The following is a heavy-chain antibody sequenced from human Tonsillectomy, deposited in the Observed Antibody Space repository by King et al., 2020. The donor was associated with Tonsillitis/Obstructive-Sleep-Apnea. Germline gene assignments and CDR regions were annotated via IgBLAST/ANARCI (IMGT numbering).Heavy chain of an antibody. CDR2: IWYDGSNK. D-gene: IGHD4-23*01. CDR1: GFTFSSYG. CDR3: ARGWDGNSAAFDM. Sequence: QVQLVESGGGVVQPGRSLRLACAASGFTFSSYGMHWVRQAPGKGLEWVAVIWYDGSNKYYADSVKGRFTISRDNSKYTLYLQMDSLRAEDTAVYYCARGWDGNSAAFDMWGQGTMVTVSS. V-gene: IGHV3-33*01. J-gene: IGHJ3*02.